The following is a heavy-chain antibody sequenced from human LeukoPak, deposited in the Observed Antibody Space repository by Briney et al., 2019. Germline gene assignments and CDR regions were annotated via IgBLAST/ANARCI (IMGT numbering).Heavy chain of an antibody. V-gene: IGHV3-74*01. D-gene: IGHD1-20*01. CDR3: ARGGDNWYYFDY. J-gene: IGHJ4*02. CDR2: INSDGSST. CDR1: GFTFSSYW. Sequence: GGSLRLSCAASGFTFSSYWMHWVRQAPGKGLVWVSRINSDGSSTNYADSVRGRFTISRDNAKNTLYLQMNSLRAEDTAVYYCARGGDNWYYFDYWGQGTLVTVSS.